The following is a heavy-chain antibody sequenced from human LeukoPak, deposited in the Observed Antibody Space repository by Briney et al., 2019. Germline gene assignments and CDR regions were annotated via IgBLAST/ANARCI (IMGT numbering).Heavy chain of an antibody. CDR3: ARSIVVVVAATRYFDY. J-gene: IGHJ4*02. CDR2: IKQDGSEK. V-gene: IGHV3-7*01. D-gene: IGHD2-15*01. Sequence: GGSLRLSCAASGFIFSSYWMSWVRQAPGKGLEWVANIKQDGSEKYYVDSVKGRFTISRDNAKNSLYLQMNSLRAEDTAVYYCARSIVVVVAATRYFDYWGQGTLVTVSS. CDR1: GFIFSSYW.